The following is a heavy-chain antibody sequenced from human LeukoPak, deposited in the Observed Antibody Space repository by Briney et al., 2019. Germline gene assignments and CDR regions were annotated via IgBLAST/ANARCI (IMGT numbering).Heavy chain of an antibody. D-gene: IGHD2-21*02. CDR1: GFTFSNYA. CDR2: IRSSGHNT. J-gene: IGHJ4*02. Sequence: GGSLRLSCAASGFTFSNYAVSWVRQAPGKGLEWVSGIRSSGHNTYYEDSVKGRFTISRDNSKNMLYLQMNSLRAEDTAVYYCAKYVCGGDCYDYFDCWGQGTLVTVSS. CDR3: AKYVCGGDCYDYFDC. V-gene: IGHV3-23*01.